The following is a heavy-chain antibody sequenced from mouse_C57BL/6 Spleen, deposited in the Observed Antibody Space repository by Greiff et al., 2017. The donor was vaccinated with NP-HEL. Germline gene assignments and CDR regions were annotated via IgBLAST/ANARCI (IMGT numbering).Heavy chain of an antibody. CDR2: IFPGSGST. CDR3: ARSLYDYYAMDY. CDR1: GYTFTDYY. J-gene: IGHJ4*01. D-gene: IGHD2-3*01. V-gene: IGHV1-75*01. Sequence: QVQLQQSGPELVKPGASVKISCKASGYTFTDYYINWVKQRPGQGLEWIGWIFPGSGSTYYNEKFKGKATLTVDKSSSTAYMLRSSLTSEDSAVYFCARSLYDYYAMDYWGQGTSVTVSS.